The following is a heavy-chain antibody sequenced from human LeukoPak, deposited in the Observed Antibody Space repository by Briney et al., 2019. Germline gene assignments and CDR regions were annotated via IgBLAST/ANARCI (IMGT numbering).Heavy chain of an antibody. CDR2: ISSSSSTI. CDR3: ARADCSSTSCYTGGFDY. D-gene: IGHD2-2*02. CDR1: GFTFSSYS. Sequence: GGSLRLSCAASGFTFSSYSMNWVRQAPGMGLESVSYISSSSSTIYYADSVKGRFTISRDNAKNSLYLQMNSLRAEDTAVYYCARADCSSTSCYTGGFDYWGQGTLVTVSS. V-gene: IGHV3-48*01. J-gene: IGHJ4*02.